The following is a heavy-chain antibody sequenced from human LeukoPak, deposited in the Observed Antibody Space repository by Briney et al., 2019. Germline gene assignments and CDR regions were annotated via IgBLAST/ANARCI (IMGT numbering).Heavy chain of an antibody. CDR1: GGSISSYY. CDR3: ARLVAGGYETGVDY. D-gene: IGHD5-12*01. V-gene: IGHV4-59*08. J-gene: IGHJ4*02. CDR2: IYYSGST. Sequence: SETLSLTCTVSGGSISSYYWSWIRQPPGKGLEWIGYIYYSGSTNYNPSLKSRVTISVDTSKNQFSLKLSSVTAADTAVYYCARLVAGGYETGVDYWGQGTLVTVSS.